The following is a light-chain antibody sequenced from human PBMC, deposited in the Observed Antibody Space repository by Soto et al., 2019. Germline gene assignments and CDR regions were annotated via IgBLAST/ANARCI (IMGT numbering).Light chain of an antibody. CDR2: KAS. CDR3: QQYSSYSQFT. CDR1: QSIKNW. Sequence: DIQMTQSPSTLSASVGDRVTITCRASQSIKNWLAWYQQKPGEAPKLLIYKASTLKSGFPSRFSGSGSGTEFTLTISCLQPDDVATYYCQQYSSYSQFTFGPGTKVDIK. V-gene: IGKV1-5*03. J-gene: IGKJ3*01.